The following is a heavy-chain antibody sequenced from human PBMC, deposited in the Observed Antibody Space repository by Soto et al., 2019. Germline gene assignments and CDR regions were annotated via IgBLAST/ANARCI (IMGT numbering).Heavy chain of an antibody. CDR3: ARISSTSCPGLYFDWLFQNTGDGMDV. D-gene: IGHD3-9*01. CDR1: GYSFTSYW. V-gene: IGHV5-51*01. CDR2: IYPGDSDT. J-gene: IGHJ6*02. Sequence: PGESLKISCKGSGYSFTSYWIGWVRQMPGKGLEWMGIIYPGDSDTGYSPSFQGQVTISADKSISTAYLQWSSLKASDTAMYYCARISSTSCPGLYFDWLFQNTGDGMDVWGQGTTVTVSS.